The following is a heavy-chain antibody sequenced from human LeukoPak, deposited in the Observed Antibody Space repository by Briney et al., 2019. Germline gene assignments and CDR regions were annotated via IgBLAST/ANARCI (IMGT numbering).Heavy chain of an antibody. CDR2: ISSSGSTI. CDR1: GFTFSSYE. CDR3: ARVLGYYDSSGCSDY. J-gene: IGHJ4*02. D-gene: IGHD3-22*01. Sequence: GGSLRHSCAASGFTFSSYEMNWVRQAPGKGLEWVSYISSSGSTIYYADSVKGRFTISRDNAKNSLYLQMNSLRAEDTAVYYCARVLGYYDSSGCSDYWGQGTLVTVSS. V-gene: IGHV3-48*03.